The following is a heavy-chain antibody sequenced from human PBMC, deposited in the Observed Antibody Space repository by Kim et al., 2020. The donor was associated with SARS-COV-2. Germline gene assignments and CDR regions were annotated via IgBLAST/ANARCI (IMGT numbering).Heavy chain of an antibody. D-gene: IGHD3-10*01. J-gene: IGHJ4*02. V-gene: IGHV3-23*01. CDR2: ISGSGGST. Sequence: GGSLRLSCAASGFTFSSYAMSWVRQAPGKGLEWVSAISGSGGSTYYADSVKGRFTISRDNSKNTLYLQMNSLRAEDTAVYYCAKGSWYYYGSGSSEDWGQEPWSPSPQ. CDR1: GFTFSSYA. CDR3: AKGSWYYYGSGSSED.